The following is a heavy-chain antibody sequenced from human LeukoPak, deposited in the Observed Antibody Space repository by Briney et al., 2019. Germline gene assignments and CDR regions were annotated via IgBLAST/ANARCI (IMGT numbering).Heavy chain of an antibody. J-gene: IGHJ4*02. D-gene: IGHD6-19*01. CDR1: GGSISSGSYY. Sequence: SETLSLTCTVSGGSISSGSYYWSWIRQPAGKGLEWIGHIYTSGSTNYNPSLKSRVTISVDTSKNQFSLKLSSVTAADTAVYYCARHRARQQWLVSLDYWGQGTLVTVSS. V-gene: IGHV4-61*09. CDR3: ARHRARQQWLVSLDY. CDR2: IYTSGST.